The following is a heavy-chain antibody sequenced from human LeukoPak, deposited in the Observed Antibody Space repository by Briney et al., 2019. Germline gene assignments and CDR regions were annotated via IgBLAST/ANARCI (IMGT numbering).Heavy chain of an antibody. Sequence: GGSLRLSCAASGFTFSSYWMHWVRQAPGKGLVWVSRINSDGSSTSYADSVKGRFTISRDNAKNTLYLQMNSLRAEDTAVYYCARAGRNGYYNYWGQGTLVTASS. CDR3: ARAGRNGYYNY. CDR1: GFTFSSYW. J-gene: IGHJ4*02. CDR2: INSDGSST. D-gene: IGHD3-3*01. V-gene: IGHV3-74*01.